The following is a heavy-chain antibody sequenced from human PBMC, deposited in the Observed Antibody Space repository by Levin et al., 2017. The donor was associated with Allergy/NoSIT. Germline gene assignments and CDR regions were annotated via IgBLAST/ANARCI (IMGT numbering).Heavy chain of an antibody. CDR2: FHYTGYT. Sequence: SETLSLTCTVSGGSISSYYWSWIRQSPGKRPEWIGYFHYTGYTNYSPSLKSRVTISLDTSKNQFSLKLTSVTAADTAVYSCARSAHVTVIPAAIFAFDPWGQGILVTVSS. V-gene: IGHV4-59*08. CDR3: ARSAHVTVIPAAIFAFDP. J-gene: IGHJ5*02. D-gene: IGHD2-2*01. CDR1: GGSISSYY.